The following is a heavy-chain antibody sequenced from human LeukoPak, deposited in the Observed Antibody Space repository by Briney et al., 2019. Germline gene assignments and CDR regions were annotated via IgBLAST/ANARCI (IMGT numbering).Heavy chain of an antibody. D-gene: IGHD3-3*01. CDR1: EFTVSSTY. CDR3: AKDLFWSGYEGSGYFDL. V-gene: IGHV3-53*01. CDR2: MYSFGNT. Sequence: GGSLRLSCAVSEFTVSSTYMSWVRQAPGKGLEWVSLMYSFGNTYYADSVKGRFTISRDNSKNTLYLQMNSLRAEDTAIYYCAKDLFWSGYEGSGYFDLWGRGTLVTVSS. J-gene: IGHJ2*01.